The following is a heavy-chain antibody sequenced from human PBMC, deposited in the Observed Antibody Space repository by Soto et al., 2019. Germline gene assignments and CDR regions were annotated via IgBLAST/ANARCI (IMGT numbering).Heavy chain of an antibody. Sequence: LQLQESGPGLVKPSETLSLTCTVSGGSISNSDYFWAWMRESPGKGLEWVGAISHTGSPRYNPSLQSRVTISVDTSNNQFSLRLPSVTAADTAVFYCASQLESTTYFDYWGRGTLVTVSS. V-gene: IGHV4-39*01. CDR2: ISHTGSP. CDR1: GGSISNSDYF. CDR3: ASQLESTTYFDY. D-gene: IGHD1-1*01. J-gene: IGHJ4*02.